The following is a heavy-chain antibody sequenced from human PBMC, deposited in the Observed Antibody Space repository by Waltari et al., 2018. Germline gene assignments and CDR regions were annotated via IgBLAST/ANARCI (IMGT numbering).Heavy chain of an antibody. CDR3: ARMVAYCGGDCYSTDY. Sequence: QVQLVQSGAEVKKPGSSVKVSCKASGGTFSSYAISWVRQAPGQGLEWMGRIIPIFGTANYAQKFQGRVTITADKSTSTAYMELSSLRSEDTAVYYCARMVAYCGGDCYSTDYWGQGTLVTVSS. V-gene: IGHV1-69*13. J-gene: IGHJ4*02. CDR1: GGTFSSYA. D-gene: IGHD2-21*01. CDR2: IIPIFGTA.